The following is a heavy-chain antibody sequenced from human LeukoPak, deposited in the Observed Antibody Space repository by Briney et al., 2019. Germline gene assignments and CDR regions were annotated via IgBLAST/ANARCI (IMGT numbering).Heavy chain of an antibody. J-gene: IGHJ5*02. V-gene: IGHV1-69*05. CDR3: ARAPVPAAPPEYWFDP. CDR2: IIPIFGTA. D-gene: IGHD2-2*01. Sequence: GASVKVSCKASGGTFSSYAISWVRQAPGQGLEWMGGIIPIFGTANYAQKFQGRVTITTDESTSTAYMELSSLRSEDTAVYYCARAPVPAAPPEYWFDPWGQGTLVTVSS. CDR1: GGTFSSYA.